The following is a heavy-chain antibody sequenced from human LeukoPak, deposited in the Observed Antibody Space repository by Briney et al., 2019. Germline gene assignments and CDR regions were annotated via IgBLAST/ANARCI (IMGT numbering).Heavy chain of an antibody. V-gene: IGHV4-34*01. D-gene: IGHD5-12*01. CDR3: ARHYSGYDFDY. Sequence: ASETLSLTCAVYGGSFSGYYWSWIRQPPGKGLEWIGEINHSGSTNYNPSLKSRVTISVDTSKNQFSLKLSSVTAADTAVYYCARHYSGYDFDYWGQGTLVTVSS. CDR1: GGSFSGYY. CDR2: INHSGST. J-gene: IGHJ4*02.